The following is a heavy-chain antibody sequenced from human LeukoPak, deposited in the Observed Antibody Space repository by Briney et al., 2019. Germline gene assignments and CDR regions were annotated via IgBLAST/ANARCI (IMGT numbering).Heavy chain of an antibody. Sequence: ASVKVSCKASGYTFTGYYMHWVRQAPGQGLEWMGWINPNSGGTNYAQKFQGRVTMTRDTSISTAYMELSRLRSDDTAVYYCARGHFITMIGVGGSGDVWGKGTTVTVSS. CDR3: ARGHFITMIGVGGSGDV. J-gene: IGHJ6*04. D-gene: IGHD3-22*01. V-gene: IGHV1-2*02. CDR1: GYTFTGYY. CDR2: INPNSGGT.